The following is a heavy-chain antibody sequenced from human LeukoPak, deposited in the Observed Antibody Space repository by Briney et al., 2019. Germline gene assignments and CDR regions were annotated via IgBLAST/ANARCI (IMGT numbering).Heavy chain of an antibody. J-gene: IGHJ3*02. CDR3: ARGDCSSTSCYNAFDI. CDR2: INTNTGSP. V-gene: IGHV7-4-1*02. CDR1: GCTFTSYA. D-gene: IGHD2-2*01. Sequence: ASVKVSCKASGCTFTSYAMNWVRQAPGQGLEWMGWINTNTGSPTYAQGFTGRFVFSLDTSVSTAYLQISSLKAEDTAVYYCARGDCSSTSCYNAFDIWGQGTMVTVSS.